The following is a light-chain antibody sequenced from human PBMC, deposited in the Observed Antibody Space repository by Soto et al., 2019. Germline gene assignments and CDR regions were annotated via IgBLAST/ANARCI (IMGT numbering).Light chain of an antibody. CDR2: RDT. CDR3: QVWDSSTYV. CDR1: NIGSKS. J-gene: IGLJ1*01. Sequence: SYELTQPLSVTVALGQTARITCGGNNIGSKSVHWYQQKPGQAPVLVIYRDTNRPSGIPERFSGSNSGNTATLTINRAQAVDEADYYCQVWDSSTYVFGTGTKVTVL. V-gene: IGLV3-9*01.